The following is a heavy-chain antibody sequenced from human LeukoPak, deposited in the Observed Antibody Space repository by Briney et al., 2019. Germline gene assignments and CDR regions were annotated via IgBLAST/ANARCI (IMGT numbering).Heavy chain of an antibody. D-gene: IGHD5-24*01. Sequence: ASVKVSCKASGYTFTNYGITWVRQAPGQGLGWMGWISGYQGSTKYAQNFQGRVTMTIDTSTSTAYMDLRSLRSDDTAIYFCARSDLGTITAWPFNYWGQGTLVAVSS. J-gene: IGHJ4*02. CDR1: GYTFTNYG. CDR2: ISGYQGST. CDR3: ARSDLGTITAWPFNY. V-gene: IGHV1-18*01.